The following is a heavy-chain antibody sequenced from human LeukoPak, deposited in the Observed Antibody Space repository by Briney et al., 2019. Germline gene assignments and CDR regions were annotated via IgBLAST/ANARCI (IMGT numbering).Heavy chain of an antibody. J-gene: IGHJ5*02. CDR2: ISGSGGST. Sequence: GGSLRLSCAASGFTFSSYGIQWVRQAPGKGLEWVSAISGSGGSTYYADSVKGRFTISRDNSKNTLYLQMNSLRAEDTAVYYCAKDRLHIWFDPWGQGTLVTVSS. D-gene: IGHD6-25*01. V-gene: IGHV3-23*01. CDR3: AKDRLHIWFDP. CDR1: GFTFSSYG.